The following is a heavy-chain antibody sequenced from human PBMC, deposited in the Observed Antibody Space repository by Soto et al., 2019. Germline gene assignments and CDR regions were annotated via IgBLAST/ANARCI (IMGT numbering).Heavy chain of an antibody. J-gene: IGHJ6*02. CDR3: ASNVKALYGMDV. D-gene: IGHD2-8*01. CDR1: GYSFTSYW. V-gene: IGHV5-10-1*01. Sequence: WEALKISCKGSGYSFTSYWISWVRQMPGKGLEWMGRIDPSDSYTNYSPSFQGHVTISADKSISTAYLQWSSLKASDTAMYYCASNVKALYGMDVWSQRTTVTVSS. CDR2: IDPSDSYT.